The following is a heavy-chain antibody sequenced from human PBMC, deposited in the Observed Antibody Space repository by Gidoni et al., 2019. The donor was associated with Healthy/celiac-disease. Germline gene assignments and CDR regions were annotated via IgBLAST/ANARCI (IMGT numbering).Heavy chain of an antibody. D-gene: IGHD3-16*01. CDR1: GGSISSYY. Sequence: QVQLQESGPGLVKPSETLSLTCTVSGGSISSYYWSWIRQPPGKGLEWIGYIYYSGSTNYNPSLKSRVTISVDTSKNQFSLKLSSVTAADTAVYYCASGGVMGWGWFDPWGQGTLVTVSS. CDR3: ASGGVMGWGWFDP. V-gene: IGHV4-59*08. J-gene: IGHJ5*02. CDR2: IYYSGST.